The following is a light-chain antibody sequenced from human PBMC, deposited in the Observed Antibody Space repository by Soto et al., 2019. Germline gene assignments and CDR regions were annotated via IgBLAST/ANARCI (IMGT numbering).Light chain of an antibody. CDR1: QSVSRN. Sequence: EIVMTQSPATLSVSPGERANLSCRASQSVSRNVAWYQQKPGQAPRLLIHDASTRATGISVRFSGSGSGTEFTLTISSLQSEDFAVYYCQQYNNWLWTSGQGTKVEIK. CDR2: DAS. V-gene: IGKV3-15*01. CDR3: QQYNNWLWT. J-gene: IGKJ1*01.